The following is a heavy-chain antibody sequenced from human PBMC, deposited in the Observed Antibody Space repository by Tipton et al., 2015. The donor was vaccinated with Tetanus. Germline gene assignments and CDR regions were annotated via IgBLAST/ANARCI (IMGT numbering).Heavy chain of an antibody. CDR2: IWYDGTNK. D-gene: IGHD1-26*01. V-gene: IGHV3-33*08. CDR1: GFTFSDYT. CDR3: ARDGRSGHFDY. J-gene: IGHJ4*02. Sequence: SLRLSCVGSGFTFSDYTMTWVRQAPGKGLEWVAIIWYDGTNKYYADSVKGRFTISRDNSKNTVYLEMNSLRAEDTAVYYCARDGRSGHFDYWGQGTLLTVSS.